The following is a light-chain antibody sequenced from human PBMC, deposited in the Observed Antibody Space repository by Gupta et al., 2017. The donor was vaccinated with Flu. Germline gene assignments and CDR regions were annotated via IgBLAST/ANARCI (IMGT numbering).Light chain of an antibody. J-gene: IGLJ3*02. CDR1: NS. V-gene: IGLV2-14*01. CDR3: SSFRYSSTPWV. CDR2: EVS. Sequence: NSVSWYQHHPGKAPKLMIYEVSNRPSGVSSRFSASQSENTASLTISGLPAEDEAAYYCSSFRYSSTPWVFGGGTKLTGL.